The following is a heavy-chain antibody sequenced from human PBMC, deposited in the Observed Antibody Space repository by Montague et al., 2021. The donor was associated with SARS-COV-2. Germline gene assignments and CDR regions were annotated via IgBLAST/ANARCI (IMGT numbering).Heavy chain of an antibody. V-gene: IGHV2-70*04. CDR3: ARSYYDILTAYYTPFDY. J-gene: IGHJ4*02. D-gene: IGHD3-9*01. CDR2: IDWDXYK. Sequence: PALVKPTQTLTLTSTFSGFSLSTSGMRASWIRQPPGKALEWLARIDWDXYKFYSTSLKTRLTISKDTSKNQVVLTMTNMDPVDTATYYCARSYYDILTAYYTPFDYWGQGTLVTVSS. CDR1: GFSLSTSGMR.